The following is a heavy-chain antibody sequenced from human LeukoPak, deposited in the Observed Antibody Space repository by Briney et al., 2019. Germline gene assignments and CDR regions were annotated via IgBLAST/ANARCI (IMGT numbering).Heavy chain of an antibody. J-gene: IGHJ3*02. D-gene: IGHD6-19*01. V-gene: IGHV3-7*01. CDR3: AKDTMGSGWTPGAFDI. Sequence: PGGSLRLSCVASGFTFSSYWMSWVRQVPGKGLEWVANIKQDGSHIYYVDSLKGRFTISRDNAKNSLYLQMNSLRVEDTAVYYCAKDTMGSGWTPGAFDIWGQGTMVTVSS. CDR2: IKQDGSHI. CDR1: GFTFSSYW.